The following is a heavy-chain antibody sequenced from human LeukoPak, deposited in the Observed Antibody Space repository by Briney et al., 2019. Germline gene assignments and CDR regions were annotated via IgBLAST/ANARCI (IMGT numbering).Heavy chain of an antibody. CDR1: EFIFSNYW. CDR3: SRDPYSSGGYGAFDM. Sequence: GGSLRLSCVASEFIFSNYWMSWVRQAPGKGLEWVANIKQDESDKEYEDSVKGRFTISRDNAKNSLYLQMNSLRAEDTAVYYCSRDPYSSGGYGAFDMWGQGAMVTVSS. CDR2: IKQDESDK. D-gene: IGHD2-15*01. J-gene: IGHJ3*02. V-gene: IGHV3-7*01.